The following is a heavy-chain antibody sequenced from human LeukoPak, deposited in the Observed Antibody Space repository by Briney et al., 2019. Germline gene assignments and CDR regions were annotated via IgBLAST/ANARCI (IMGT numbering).Heavy chain of an antibody. D-gene: IGHD4-11*01. CDR2: IYYSGST. CDR3: ARGNGNYYYYGMDV. J-gene: IGHJ6*02. V-gene: IGHV4-31*03. CDR1: GGSISSGGYY. Sequence: SETLSLTCTVSGGSISSGGYYWSWIRQHPGKGLEWIGYIYYSGSTYYNPSLKSRVTISVDTSKNQFSLKLSSVTAADTAVYYCARGNGNYYYYGMDVWGQGTTVTVS.